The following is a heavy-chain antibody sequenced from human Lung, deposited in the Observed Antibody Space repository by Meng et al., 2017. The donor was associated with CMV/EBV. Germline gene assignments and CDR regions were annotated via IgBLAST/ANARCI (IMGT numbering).Heavy chain of an antibody. V-gene: IGHV1-18*01. CDR1: GYSFRTFG. D-gene: IGHD3-10*01. CDR3: ARDRVLRGVNGLDV. J-gene: IGHJ6*02. Sequence: ASVKVSCKASGYSFRTFGISWVRKAPGQGLEWMGWISAYNGNTTYTQKLQGRVTMTRDTSTRTVYMELRSLRSDDTAVYYCARDRVLRGVNGLDVWGQGTTVXV. CDR2: ISAYNGNT.